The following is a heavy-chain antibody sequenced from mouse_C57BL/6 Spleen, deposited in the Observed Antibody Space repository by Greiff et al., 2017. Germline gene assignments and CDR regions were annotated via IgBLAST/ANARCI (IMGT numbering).Heavy chain of an antibody. V-gene: IGHV5-9*01. CDR1: GFTFSSYT. Sequence: EVHLVESGGGLVKPGGSLKLSCAASGFTFSSYTMSWVRQTPEKRLEWVATISGGGGNTYYPDSVKGRFTISRDNAKNTLYLQMSSLRSEDTALYYCARVWGNYFDYWGQGTTLTVSS. CDR2: ISGGGGNT. CDR3: ARVWGNYFDY. J-gene: IGHJ2*01.